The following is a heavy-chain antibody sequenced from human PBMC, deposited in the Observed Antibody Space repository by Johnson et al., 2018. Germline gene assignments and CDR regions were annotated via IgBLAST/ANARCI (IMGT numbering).Heavy chain of an antibody. Sequence: VQLVQSGVGLVQPGGSLRLSCAASGFTFSNFAMDWVRQAPGKGLEWVSEISGTGGHTHYAESVKGRFTISRDNSRNTLYLQMNSLRAEDTAVYYCAKDFRTTAAEYFQHWGQGTLVTVSS. J-gene: IGHJ1*01. CDR1: GFTFSNFA. V-gene: IGHV3-23*04. D-gene: IGHD1-14*01. CDR2: ISGTGGHT. CDR3: AKDFRTTAAEYFQH.